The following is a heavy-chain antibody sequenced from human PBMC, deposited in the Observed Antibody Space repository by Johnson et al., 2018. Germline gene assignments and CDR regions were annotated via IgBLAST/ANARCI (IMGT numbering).Heavy chain of an antibody. Sequence: EVQLVESGGGLVQPGGSLRLSCAASGFTFSSYAMSWVRQAPGKGLVWVSRINSDGSSTFYADSVKGRFTISRDNAKNTLYLQMNSLRAEDTAVYYCAREGETTVINMDVWGKGTTVTVSS. J-gene: IGHJ6*04. CDR2: INSDGSST. CDR3: AREGETTVINMDV. CDR1: GFTFSSYA. D-gene: IGHD4-11*01. V-gene: IGHV3-74*01.